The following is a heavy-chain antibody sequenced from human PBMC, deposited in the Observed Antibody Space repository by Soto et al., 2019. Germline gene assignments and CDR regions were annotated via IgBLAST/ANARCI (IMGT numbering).Heavy chain of an antibody. CDR2: IIPVSGAA. CDR3: ATALGCRSTSCTLDY. Sequence: QVQLVQSGAEVKKPGSSVKVSCKASGGTFGSYAFSWVRQAPGQGLEWMGGIIPVSGAAYYAQKFQGRVTVTAAESKSTACMGLSSLSSQDTAVYYCATALGCRSTSCTLDYWGQGTRVIVSS. CDR1: GGTFGSYA. J-gene: IGHJ4*02. V-gene: IGHV1-69*01. D-gene: IGHD2-2*01.